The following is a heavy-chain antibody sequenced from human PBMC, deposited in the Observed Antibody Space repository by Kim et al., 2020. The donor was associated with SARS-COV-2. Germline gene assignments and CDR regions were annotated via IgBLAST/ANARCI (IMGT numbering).Heavy chain of an antibody. CDR2: SYHSGST. CDR3: SCEDDGEGNGVGP. D-gene: IGHD2-21*01. J-gene: IGHJ5*02. Sequence: SETLSLTCTVSRGSISGYYWNWIRQPPGKGLEWIGHSYHSGSTNYNPSLMSRGRISIDTSKNQYSLTLSSVTAADTAVYYCSCEDDGEGNGVGPWGEGTL. V-gene: IGHV4-59*01. CDR1: RGSISGYY.